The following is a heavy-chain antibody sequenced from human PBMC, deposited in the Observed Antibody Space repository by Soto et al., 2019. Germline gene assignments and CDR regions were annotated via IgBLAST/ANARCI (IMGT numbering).Heavy chain of an antibody. V-gene: IGHV1-2*02. Sequence: ASVKVSCKASGYTFTDDYIHWVRQAPGQGHEWMGWINPNSGDTGYAEKFQGRVTMTRDTSSSTVYMELSRLNSDDTAVYYCVRGGPVAGPTYLEAYRPFDFWGQGTLVTVSS. CDR1: GYTFTDDY. D-gene: IGHD6-19*01. J-gene: IGHJ4*02. CDR3: VRGGPVAGPTYLEAYRPFDF. CDR2: INPNSGDT.